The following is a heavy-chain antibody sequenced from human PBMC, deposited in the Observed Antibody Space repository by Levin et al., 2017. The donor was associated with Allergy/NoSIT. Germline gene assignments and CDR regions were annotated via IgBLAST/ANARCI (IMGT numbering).Heavy chain of an antibody. V-gene: IGHV3-48*03. D-gene: IGHD6-19*01. CDR2: INSSGSTI. CDR1: GFTFSSYE. CDR3: ATARYRSRRHYYYGMEL. J-gene: IGHJ6*02. Sequence: PGGSLRLSCAASGFTFSSYEMNWVRQAPGKGLEWVSYINSSGSTIYYAHSVKGRFTISSDNAKNSPYLQMNSLRAEDTAVYYCATARYRSRRHYYYGMELWGLGPTVIVYS.